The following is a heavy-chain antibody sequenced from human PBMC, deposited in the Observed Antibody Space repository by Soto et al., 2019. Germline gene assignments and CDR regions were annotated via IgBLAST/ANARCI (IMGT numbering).Heavy chain of an antibody. D-gene: IGHD3-3*01. Sequence: QVQLVESGGGVVQPGRSLRLSCAASGFTFSSYAMHWVRQAPGKGLEWGAVISYDGSNKYYADSVKGRFTISRDNFKNSLYLQMNSLRAEDTAVYYCARDEIRFSWAYGMDVWGQGTTVTVSS. CDR2: ISYDGSNK. CDR3: ARDEIRFSWAYGMDV. CDR1: GFTFSSYA. V-gene: IGHV3-30-3*01. J-gene: IGHJ6*02.